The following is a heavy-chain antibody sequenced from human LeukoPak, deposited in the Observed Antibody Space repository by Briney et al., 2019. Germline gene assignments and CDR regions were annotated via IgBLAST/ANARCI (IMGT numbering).Heavy chain of an antibody. CDR1: GFTFISYW. D-gene: IGHD3-16*01. CDR3: ARGRIFGGY. CDR2: INSDGSTT. Sequence: GGSLRLSCAASGFTFISYWMHWVRQAPGKGLVWVSRINSDGSTTSYAASVKGRFTISRDTAKNTLYLQMNSLRVEDTAVYYCARGRIFGGYWGQGTLVTVSS. V-gene: IGHV3-74*01. J-gene: IGHJ4*02.